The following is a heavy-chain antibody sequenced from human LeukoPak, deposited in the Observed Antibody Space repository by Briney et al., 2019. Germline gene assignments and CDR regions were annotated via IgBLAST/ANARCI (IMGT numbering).Heavy chain of an antibody. CDR1: GFTFDDYA. CDR2: VSYDGHRE. D-gene: IGHD3-16*02. J-gene: IGHJ5*01. V-gene: IGHV3-30-3*01. CDR3: AREPLGGGYSYGYRLS. Sequence: PGRSLRLSCAASGFTFDDYAMHWVRQAPGKGLEWVAVVSYDGHREYYADSVRGRFIASRDNSKNMFYLQINSLRVEDTGVYYCAREPLGGGYSYGYRLSWGRGTLVTVSS.